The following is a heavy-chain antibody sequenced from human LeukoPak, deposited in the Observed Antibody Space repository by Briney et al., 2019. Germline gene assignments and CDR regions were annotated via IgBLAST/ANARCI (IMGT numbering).Heavy chain of an antibody. V-gene: IGHV1-46*01. CDR2: INPSGGST. CDR3: ARDLRVTGA. CDR1: GYTFTSYG. Sequence: ASVKVSCKASGYTFTSYGISWVRQAPGQGLEWMGIINPSGGSTSYAQKFQGRVTMTRDTSTSTVYMELSSLRSEDTAVYYCARDLRVTGAWGQGTLVTVSS. J-gene: IGHJ4*02.